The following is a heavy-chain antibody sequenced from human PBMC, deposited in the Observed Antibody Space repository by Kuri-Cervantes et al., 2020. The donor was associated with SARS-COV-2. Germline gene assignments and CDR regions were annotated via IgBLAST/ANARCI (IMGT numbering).Heavy chain of an antibody. CDR1: GGSISGGGYY. Sequence: GSLRLSCTVSGGSISGGGYYWAWIRQPPGKGLEWIGHSHYGETTYYNPSLKSRATISVDTSKNQFSLELSSVTAADTAVYYCARQGRIENWFDPWGQGTLVTVSS. V-gene: IGHV4-39*01. D-gene: IGHD3-10*01. CDR2: SHYGETT. CDR3: ARQGRIENWFDP. J-gene: IGHJ5*02.